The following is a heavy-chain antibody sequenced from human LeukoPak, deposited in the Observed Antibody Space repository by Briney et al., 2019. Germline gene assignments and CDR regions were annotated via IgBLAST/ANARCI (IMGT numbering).Heavy chain of an antibody. CDR1: GFVFSTYG. Sequence: GGSLRLSCTASGFVFSTYGMHWVRQAPGKGLEWISFIQFDGSDEFYADSVKGRFTISRDNSRNTLYLQMNSLRTEDTSVYYCAEDQKLQPFHYWGQGTLVTVSS. CDR3: AEDQKLQPFHY. D-gene: IGHD2-15*01. V-gene: IGHV3-30*02. CDR2: IQFDGSDE. J-gene: IGHJ4*02.